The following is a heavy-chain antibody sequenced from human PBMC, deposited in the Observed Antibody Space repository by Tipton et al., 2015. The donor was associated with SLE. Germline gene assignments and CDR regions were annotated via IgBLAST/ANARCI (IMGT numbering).Heavy chain of an antibody. Sequence: TLSLTCTVSGGSISSHYWSWIRQPPGKGLEWSGYIYYSGSTNYNPFLKSRVTISVDTSKNQFSLKLSSVTAADTAVYYCAKDMDFWSGYSFDYWGQGTLVTVSS. CDR2: IYYSGST. CDR3: AKDMDFWSGYSFDY. V-gene: IGHV4-59*11. J-gene: IGHJ4*02. D-gene: IGHD3-3*01. CDR1: GGSISSHY.